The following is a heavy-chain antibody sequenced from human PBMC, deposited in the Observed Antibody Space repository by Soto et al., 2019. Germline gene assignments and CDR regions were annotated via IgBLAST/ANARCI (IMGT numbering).Heavy chain of an antibody. D-gene: IGHD2-2*01. Sequence: QSGGSLRLSCAVSGFSFSNYAMNWVRQAPGGGLEWVSVISDSGGYTKYADSVKGRFTISRDNSKNTLYLQMHSLRAEDTAVYYCAKDAAVGSSAPDAFDIWGQGTLVTVSS. V-gene: IGHV3-23*01. CDR1: GFSFSNYA. CDR3: AKDAAVGSSAPDAFDI. J-gene: IGHJ3*02. CDR2: ISDSGGYT.